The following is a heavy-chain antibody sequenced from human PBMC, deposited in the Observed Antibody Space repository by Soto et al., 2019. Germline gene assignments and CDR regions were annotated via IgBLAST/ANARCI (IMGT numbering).Heavy chain of an antibody. CDR2: ISSSSSYI. CDR3: ARDGGYGAYGVQYYGMDV. Sequence: EVQLVESGGGLVKPGGSLRLSCAASGFTFSSYSMNWVRQAPGKGLEWVSSISSSSSYIYYADSVKGRFTISRDNAKNSLYLQMNSLRAEDTAVYYCARDGGYGAYGVQYYGMDVWGQGTTVTVSS. CDR1: GFTFSSYS. V-gene: IGHV3-21*01. J-gene: IGHJ6*02. D-gene: IGHD4-17*01.